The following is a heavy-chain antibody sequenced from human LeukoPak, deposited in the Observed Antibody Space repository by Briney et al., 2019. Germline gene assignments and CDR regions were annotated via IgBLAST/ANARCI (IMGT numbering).Heavy chain of an antibody. Sequence: GSLRLSCAASGFTFSSYTMNWVRQAPGKGLEWVSSISTISRYIYHADSVKGRFTISRDNAKNSLYLQMNSLRAEDTAVYYCARDGFYGSGSYYTTPLLHYYYYGMDVWGQGTTVTASS. D-gene: IGHD3-10*01. CDR3: ARDGFYGSGSYYTTPLLHYYYYGMDV. V-gene: IGHV3-21*04. CDR1: GFTFSSYT. CDR2: ISTISRYI. J-gene: IGHJ6*02.